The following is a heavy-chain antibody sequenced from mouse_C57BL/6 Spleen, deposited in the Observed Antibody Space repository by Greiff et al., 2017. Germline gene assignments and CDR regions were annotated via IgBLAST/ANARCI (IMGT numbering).Heavy chain of an antibody. CDR3: ARGYYGNYGDYFDY. J-gene: IGHJ2*01. CDR1: GYTFTDYY. Sequence: VQLVESGAELVRPGASVKLSCKASGYTFTDYYINWVKQRPGQGLEWIARIYPGSGNTYYNEKFKGKATLTAEKSSSTAYMQLSSLTSEDSAVYFCARGYYGNYGDYFDYWGQGTTLTVSS. V-gene: IGHV1-76*01. CDR2: IYPGSGNT. D-gene: IGHD2-1*01.